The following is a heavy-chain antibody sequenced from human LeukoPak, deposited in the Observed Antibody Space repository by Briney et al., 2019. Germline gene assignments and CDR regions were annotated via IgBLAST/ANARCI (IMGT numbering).Heavy chain of an antibody. CDR2: ISDNGGST. CDR3: VKDSGYSYGSN. J-gene: IGHJ4*02. Sequence: GGSLRLSCSASGFTFGSYAMHWVRQAPGKGLEYVSAISDNGGSTYYADSVKGRSTISRDNSKNTLYLQMSSLRAEDTAVYYCVKDSGYSYGSNWGQGTLVTVSS. V-gene: IGHV3-64D*06. D-gene: IGHD5-18*01. CDR1: GFTFGSYA.